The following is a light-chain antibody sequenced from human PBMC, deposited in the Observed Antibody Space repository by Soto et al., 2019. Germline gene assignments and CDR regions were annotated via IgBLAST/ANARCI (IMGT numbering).Light chain of an antibody. CDR3: QQYNNYSPFA. CDR1: QIISSW. CDR2: DAS. Sequence: DIQMTQSPSTLSASVGDRVTITCRASQIISSWLAWYQQKPGKAPKVLIYDASTLESGVPSRFSGTGSGTEFTLTISSLQPDAFATYYCQQYNNYSPFAFGQGTKVEIK. V-gene: IGKV1-5*01. J-gene: IGKJ1*01.